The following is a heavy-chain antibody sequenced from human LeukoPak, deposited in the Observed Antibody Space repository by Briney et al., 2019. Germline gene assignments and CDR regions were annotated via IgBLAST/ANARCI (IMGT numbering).Heavy chain of an antibody. J-gene: IGHJ4*02. CDR3: ARDSGYNAFDY. D-gene: IGHD5-12*01. CDR1: GFLFSNSW. Sequence: GGSLRLSCADSGFLFSNSWMAWVRQAPGRGLEWLANINQDGSAKTCVNSVKGRFTISRDNAKNSLYLQMNSLRAEDTAMYYCARDSGYNAFDYWGQGTLVTVSS. CDR2: INQDGSAK. V-gene: IGHV3-7*05.